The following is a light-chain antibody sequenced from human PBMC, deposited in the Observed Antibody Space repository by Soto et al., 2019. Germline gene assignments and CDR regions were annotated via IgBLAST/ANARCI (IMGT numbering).Light chain of an antibody. V-gene: IGKV3-20*01. CDR1: QSVSNNY. J-gene: IGKJ2*01. CDR2: GAS. CDR3: HQYSGSPNT. Sequence: ELLLTQSAGTLSLSPGERSTLSFRASQSVSNNYLAWYQQTPGQAPRLLIYGASSRATDVPDRFSGSGSGTDFTLTITRLEPEDLAVYYCHQYSGSPNTFGQGTKVDIK.